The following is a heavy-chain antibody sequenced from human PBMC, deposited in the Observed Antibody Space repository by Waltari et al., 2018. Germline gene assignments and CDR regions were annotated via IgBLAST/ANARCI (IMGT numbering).Heavy chain of an antibody. CDR3: ARGPPAGAITIFGEPDWGALDY. V-gene: IGHV4-38-2*01. CDR1: GYSISSGYY. D-gene: IGHD3-3*01. Sequence: QVQLQESGPGLVKPSETLSLTCAVSGYSISSGYYWGWIRQPPGKGLEWIGSIYHSGSTYYNPSLKSRVTISVDTSKNQFSLKLSSVTAADTAVYYCARGPPAGAITIFGEPDWGALDYWGQGTLVTVSS. J-gene: IGHJ4*02. CDR2: IYHSGST.